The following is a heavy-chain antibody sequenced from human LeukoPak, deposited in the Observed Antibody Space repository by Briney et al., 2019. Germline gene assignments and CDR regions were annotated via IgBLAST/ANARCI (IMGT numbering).Heavy chain of an antibody. V-gene: IGHV3-7*01. CDR1: GFTFCSYW. Sequence: GGSLRLSRAASGFTFCSYWMSWVRQAPGKGLEWVANIKQDGSGKYYVDSVKGRFTISRDNAKNSLYLQMNSLRAEDTAVYYCARDDLIAVAGTDYYYGMDVWGQGTTVTVSS. CDR2: IKQDGSGK. J-gene: IGHJ6*02. D-gene: IGHD6-19*01. CDR3: ARDDLIAVAGTDYYYGMDV.